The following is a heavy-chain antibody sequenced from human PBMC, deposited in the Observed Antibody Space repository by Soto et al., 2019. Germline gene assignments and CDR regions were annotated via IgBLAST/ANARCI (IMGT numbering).Heavy chain of an antibody. CDR2: IVVGSGNT. J-gene: IGHJ3*02. Sequence: GASVKVSCKASGFTFTSSAVQWVRQARGQRLEWVGWIVVGSGNTNYAQKFQERVTITRDMSTSTAYMELSSLRSEDTAVYYCAADSGVGATVGGAFDIWGQGTMVTVSS. V-gene: IGHV1-58*01. CDR1: GFTFTSSA. D-gene: IGHD1-26*01. CDR3: AADSGVGATVGGAFDI.